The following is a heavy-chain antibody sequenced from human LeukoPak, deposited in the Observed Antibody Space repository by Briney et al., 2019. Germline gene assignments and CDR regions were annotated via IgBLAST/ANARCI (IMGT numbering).Heavy chain of an antibody. CDR3: AKGHFGAGHY. CDR1: GXTFGDYT. J-gene: IGHJ4*02. D-gene: IGHD3-3*01. CDR2: ITGDGGTT. Sequence: AGGSLRLSCAASGXTFGDYTMHWFRQPPGRGLQWVSLITGDGGTTSYAGSVKGRFTISRDNSKNSLCLHMNSLRNEDTALYYCAKGHFGAGHYWGQGTLVTVSS. V-gene: IGHV3-43*02.